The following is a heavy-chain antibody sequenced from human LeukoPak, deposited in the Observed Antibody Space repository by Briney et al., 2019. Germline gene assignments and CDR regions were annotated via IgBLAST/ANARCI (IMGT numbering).Heavy chain of an antibody. V-gene: IGHV3-23*01. D-gene: IGHD6-13*01. Sequence: GGSLRLSCAASGFTFSSYAMSWVRQAPGKGLEWVSAISGSGGSTYYADSVKGRFTISRDNSKNTLYLQMNSLRAEDTAVYYCAKSQVAGRIAAAGSDYWGQGTLVTVSS. CDR2: ISGSGGST. CDR1: GFTFSSYA. CDR3: AKSQVAGRIAAAGSDY. J-gene: IGHJ4*02.